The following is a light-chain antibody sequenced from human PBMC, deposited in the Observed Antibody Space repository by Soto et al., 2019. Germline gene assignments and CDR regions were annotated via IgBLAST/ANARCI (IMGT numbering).Light chain of an antibody. Sequence: EIVMTQSPATLSVSPGERATPSCRASQSVSSNLAWYQQKPGQAPRLLIYGASNKATSIPARFSGSGSGTEFTLTISSLQSEDFAVYYCQQYNNWPPWTFGQGTKVEIK. CDR2: GAS. CDR1: QSVSSN. V-gene: IGKV3-15*01. J-gene: IGKJ1*01. CDR3: QQYNNWPPWT.